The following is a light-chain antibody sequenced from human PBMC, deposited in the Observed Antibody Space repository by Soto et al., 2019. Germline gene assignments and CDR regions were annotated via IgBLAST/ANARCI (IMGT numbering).Light chain of an antibody. CDR3: QQYNNWPLTWT. CDR2: AAS. Sequence: EIVMTQSPATVSVSPGEGATLSCWASQSLRTNLAWYQKKPGQAPRLLIYAASTRAAGIPARFSGSGSGTEFTLTISSLQSEDFAVYFCQQYNNWPLTWTFGQGTKVDIK. J-gene: IGKJ1*01. CDR1: QSLRTN. V-gene: IGKV3-15*01.